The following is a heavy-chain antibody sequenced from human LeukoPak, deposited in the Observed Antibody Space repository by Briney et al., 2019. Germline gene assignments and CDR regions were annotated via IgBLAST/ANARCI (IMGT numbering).Heavy chain of an antibody. CDR3: ARDSMAYGIHDY. J-gene: IGHJ4*02. V-gene: IGHV3-48*01. Sequence: PGGSLRLSCAASGFTFSSYNMNWVRQAPGKGLEGVSYISSSSSSIKYADSVKGRFTISRDNAKITLYLQMNSLRAEDTAVYYCARDSMAYGIHDYWGQGTLVTVSS. D-gene: IGHD1-14*01. CDR2: ISSSSSSI. CDR1: GFTFSSYN.